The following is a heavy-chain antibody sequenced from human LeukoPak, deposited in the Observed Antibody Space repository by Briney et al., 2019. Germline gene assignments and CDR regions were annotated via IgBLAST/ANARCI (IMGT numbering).Heavy chain of an antibody. D-gene: IGHD3-10*01. CDR2: IYYSGST. V-gene: IGHV4-39*01. CDR1: GGSISSSSYY. J-gene: IGHJ4*02. Sequence: SETLPLTCTVSGGSISSSSYYWGWIRQPPGKGLEWIGNIYYSGSTYYNPSLQSRVTISADTSKDQFSLNLSSVTAADTAVYYCARIYGSGSYYNDYWGQGTLDPVSS. CDR3: ARIYGSGSYYNDY.